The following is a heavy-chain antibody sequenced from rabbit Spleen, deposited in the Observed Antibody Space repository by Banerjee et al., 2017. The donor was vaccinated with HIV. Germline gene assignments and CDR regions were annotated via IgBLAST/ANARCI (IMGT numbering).Heavy chain of an antibody. CDR1: RFSFNSDYC. Sequence: QSLEESGGDLVKPGASLTLTCTASRFSFNSDYCMCWVRQAPGKGLEWIACIYTGSSGNTYYANWAKGRFTISKTSSTTVTLQMTSLTAADTATYFCARGSATMTMVITGYYLSLWGPGTLVTVS. CDR3: ARGSATMTMVITGYYLSL. J-gene: IGHJ4*01. CDR2: IYTGSSGNT. V-gene: IGHV1S40*01. D-gene: IGHD2-1*01.